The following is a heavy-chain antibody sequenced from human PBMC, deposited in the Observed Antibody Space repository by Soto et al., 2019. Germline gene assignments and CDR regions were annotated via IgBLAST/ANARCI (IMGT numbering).Heavy chain of an antibody. J-gene: IGHJ2*01. Sequence: EVHLVESGGGLVQPGESLRLSCTASGLTFSIYWMSWVRQAPGKGLEWVANIKQDGSEKNYVGSVKGRFTVSRDNAENSVYLQMNSLRAEDTAVYYCAKQHDYNRPGNFFDLWGRGTLVTVSS. D-gene: IGHD1-20*01. V-gene: IGHV3-7*01. CDR2: IKQDGSEK. CDR1: GLTFSIYW. CDR3: AKQHDYNRPGNFFDL.